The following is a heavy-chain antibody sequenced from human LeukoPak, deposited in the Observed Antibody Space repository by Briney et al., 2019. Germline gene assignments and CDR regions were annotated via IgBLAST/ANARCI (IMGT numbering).Heavy chain of an antibody. D-gene: IGHD1-26*01. J-gene: IGHJ6*03. CDR1: GGSISSYY. CDR2: IYYSGST. CDR3: ARVQWELPHYYYYMDV. Sequence: SETLSLTCTVSGGSISSYYWSWIRQPPGKGLEWIGYIYYSGSTNYNPSLKSRVTISVDTSKNQFSLKLSSVTAADTAVYYCARVQWELPHYYYYMDVWGKGTTVTVSS. V-gene: IGHV4-59*12.